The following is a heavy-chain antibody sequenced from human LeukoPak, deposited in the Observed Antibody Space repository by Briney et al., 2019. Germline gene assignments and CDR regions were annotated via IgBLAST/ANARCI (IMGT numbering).Heavy chain of an antibody. J-gene: IGHJ3*02. V-gene: IGHV4-39*01. CDR3: ARQYFGDESSGWYAFDI. D-gene: IGHD6-19*01. CDR2: IYYSGST. CDR1: GGSITNSRWY. Sequence: SETLSLTCSVSGGSITNSRWYWGWIRQPPGKGLEWIGSIYYSGSTYYNPSPKSRVTISVDTSKDQFSLKLSSVTAADTAVYYCARQYFGDESSGWYAFDIWGQGTMVTVSS.